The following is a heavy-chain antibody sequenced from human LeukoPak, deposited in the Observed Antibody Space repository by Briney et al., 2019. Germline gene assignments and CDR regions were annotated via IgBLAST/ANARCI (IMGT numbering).Heavy chain of an antibody. J-gene: IGHJ4*02. Sequence: GGSLRLSCAASGFTVSSNYMIWVRQAPGKGLEWVSLIYSSGGTYYADSVKGRFTVSRDNSKNTLYLQMNNLRAEDTAVYYCARGLTTVDYWGQGTLVTVSS. CDR2: IYSSGGT. V-gene: IGHV3-66*01. D-gene: IGHD4-17*01. CDR1: GFTVSSNY. CDR3: ARGLTTVDY.